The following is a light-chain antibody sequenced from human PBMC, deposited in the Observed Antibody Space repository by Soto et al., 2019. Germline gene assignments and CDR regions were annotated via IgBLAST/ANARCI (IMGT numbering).Light chain of an antibody. J-gene: IGKJ1*01. CDR2: GAS. CDR3: QQYNNWPQT. Sequence: EIVMTQSPATLSVSPGERATLSCRASQSVSSNLAWYQQKPGQAPRLLIYGASTRATGIPARFSGSGSGTEVTLTISSLQSEDFAVYDCQQYNNWPQTFGQGTKVEIK. V-gene: IGKV3-15*01. CDR1: QSVSSN.